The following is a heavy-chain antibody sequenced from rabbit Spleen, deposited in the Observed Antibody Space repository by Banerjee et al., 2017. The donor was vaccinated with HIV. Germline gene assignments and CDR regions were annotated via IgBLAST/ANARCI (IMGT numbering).Heavy chain of an antibody. V-gene: IGHV1S40*01. Sequence: QSLEESGGDRVKPGASLTLTCTASGVSFSSSSYMCWVRQAPGKGLEWIACIDTGSSGFTYFATWAKGRFTCSKTSSTTVTLQMTRLTAADTATYFCARDTSSSFSSYGMDLWGPGTLVTVS. CDR3: ARDTSSSFSSYGMDL. D-gene: IGHD1-1*01. CDR2: IDTGSSGFT. J-gene: IGHJ6*01. CDR1: GVSFSSSSY.